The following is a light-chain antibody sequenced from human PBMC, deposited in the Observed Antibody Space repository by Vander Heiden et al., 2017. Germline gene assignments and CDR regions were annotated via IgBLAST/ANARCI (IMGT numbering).Light chain of an antibody. CDR3: CSYAGSYTWV. Sequence: SALTQPRSVYGSPRESVTIYCTGANTDVGGYDYVSWFQHHPGKAPKLVFYDVTKRPSGVPDRFSGSKSANTASLTISGLQAEDESDYYCCSYAGSYTWVFGGGTKLTVL. J-gene: IGLJ3*02. CDR1: NTDVGGYDY. CDR2: DVT. V-gene: IGLV2-11*01.